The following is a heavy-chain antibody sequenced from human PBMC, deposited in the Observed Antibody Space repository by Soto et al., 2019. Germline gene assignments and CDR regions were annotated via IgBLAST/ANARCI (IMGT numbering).Heavy chain of an antibody. CDR1: GYSFTSYW. CDR3: ARPGGYCSSTGCYTSSGMDV. D-gene: IGHD2-2*02. J-gene: IGHJ6*02. V-gene: IGHV5-51*01. CDR2: IYPGDSDT. Sequence: PGESLKISCKGSGYSFTSYWIGWVRQIPGKGLEWMGIIYPGDSDTRYSPSFQGQVTISADKSISTAYLQWSSLKASDTAMYYCARPGGYCSSTGCYTSSGMDVWGQGTTVTVSS.